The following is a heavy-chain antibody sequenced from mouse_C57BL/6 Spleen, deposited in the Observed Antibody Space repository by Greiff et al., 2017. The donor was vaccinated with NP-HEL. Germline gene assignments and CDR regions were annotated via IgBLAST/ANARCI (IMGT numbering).Heavy chain of an antibody. CDR3: ARDYYGSSYPFAY. D-gene: IGHD1-1*01. CDR1: GFTFSSYA. V-gene: IGHV5-4*01. Sequence: EVQAVESGGGLVKPGGSLKLSCAASGFTFSSYAMSWVRQTPEKRLEWVATISDGGSYTYYPDNVKGRFTIPSDNAKDNLYLQMSHLKSEDTAMYYCARDYYGSSYPFAYWGQGTLVTVSA. CDR2: ISDGGSYT. J-gene: IGHJ3*01.